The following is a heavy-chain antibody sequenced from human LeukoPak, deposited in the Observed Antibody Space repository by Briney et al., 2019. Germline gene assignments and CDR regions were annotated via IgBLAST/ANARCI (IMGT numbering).Heavy chain of an antibody. J-gene: IGHJ5*02. CDR1: GFTFSSYS. CDR2: ISSSSSYI. V-gene: IGHV3-21*01. CDR3: ARRRRSGSLNWFDP. D-gene: IGHD1-26*01. Sequence: GGSLRLSCAASGFTFSSYSMNWVRQAPGKGLEWVSSISSSSSYIYYADSVKGRFTISRDNAKNSLYLQMNSLRAGDTAVYYCARRRRSGSLNWFDPWGQGTLVTVSS.